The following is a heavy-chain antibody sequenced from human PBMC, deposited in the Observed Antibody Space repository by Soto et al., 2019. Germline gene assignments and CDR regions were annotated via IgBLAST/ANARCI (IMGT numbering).Heavy chain of an antibody. D-gene: IGHD3-10*01. CDR1: EFTFRDYE. V-gene: IGHV3-48*03. Sequence: GGSLRLSCAASEFTFRDYEMNWVRQAPGKGLEWVSYISSSGSTIYYADSVKGRFTISRDNAKNSLYLQMNSLRAEDTAVYYCARVSYGSGTPGWFDPWGQGTLVTVSS. J-gene: IGHJ5*02. CDR2: ISSSGSTI. CDR3: ARVSYGSGTPGWFDP.